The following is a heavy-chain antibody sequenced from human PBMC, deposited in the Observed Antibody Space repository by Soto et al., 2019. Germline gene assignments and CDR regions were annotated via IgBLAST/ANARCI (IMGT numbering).Heavy chain of an antibody. V-gene: IGHV1-8*01. CDR1: GYTFSNFD. CDR2: VDPNSGNT. D-gene: IGHD1-26*01. CDR3: ARPSPPWEASDH. J-gene: IGHJ4*02. Sequence: ASVKVSCKTSGYTFSNFDINWVRQAPGQGLEWMGWVDPNSGNTGYARKFQGRVTMTRNSSISTVYMEVSNLRSEDTAVYYCARPSPPWEASDHWGQGTLVTVSS.